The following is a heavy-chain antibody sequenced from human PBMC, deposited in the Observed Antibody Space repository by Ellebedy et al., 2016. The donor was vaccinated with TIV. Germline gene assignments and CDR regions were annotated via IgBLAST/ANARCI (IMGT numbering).Heavy chain of an antibody. V-gene: IGHV1-69*13. CDR3: ARGTYDYVWGSGRYQYYYMDV. CDR1: GYRFTSFY. J-gene: IGHJ6*03. Sequence: SVKVSXXASGYRFTSFYIVWVRQAHGQGLEWMGGIIPIFGTANYAQKFQGRVTITADESTSTAYMELSSLRSEDTAVYYCARGTYDYVWGSGRYQYYYMDVWGKGTTVTVS. D-gene: IGHD3-16*01. CDR2: IIPIFGTA.